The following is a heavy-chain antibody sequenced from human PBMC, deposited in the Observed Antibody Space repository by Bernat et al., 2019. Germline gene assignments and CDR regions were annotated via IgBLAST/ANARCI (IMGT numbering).Heavy chain of an antibody. CDR3: ANGETFDY. Sequence: EVRRLEAGGGWVQPGGSLRLSCAAPGFPFSSYAMSWVRQAPGKGLAWVSAISGSGGSTYYADSVKGRFTISRDNSKNTLYLQMNSLRAEDTAVYYCANGETFDYWGQGTLVTVSS. CDR2: ISGSGGST. V-gene: IGHV3-23*01. J-gene: IGHJ4*02. D-gene: IGHD3-10*01. CDR1: GFPFSSYA.